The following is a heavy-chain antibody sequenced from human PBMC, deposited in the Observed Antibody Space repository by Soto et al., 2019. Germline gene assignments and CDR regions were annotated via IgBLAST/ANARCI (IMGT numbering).Heavy chain of an antibody. Sequence: EVQVVESGGGLVQPGGSLRLSCAGSGFTVSDHYMDWVRQAPGKGLEWVGRSRNKAKKYTTDYAASVKGRFTISRDDSRESVFLQMNSLKTEDTAVYYCVRITGDRNWFDPWGQGTLVTVSS. CDR2: SRNKAKKYTT. CDR3: VRITGDRNWFDP. V-gene: IGHV3-72*01. D-gene: IGHD1-20*01. CDR1: GFTVSDHY. J-gene: IGHJ5*02.